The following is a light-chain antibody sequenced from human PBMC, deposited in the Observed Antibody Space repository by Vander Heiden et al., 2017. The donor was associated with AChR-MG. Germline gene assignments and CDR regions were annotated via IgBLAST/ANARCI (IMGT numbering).Light chain of an antibody. Sequence: DIQMTQSPSSLSASVGDRVTITCQASQDISNYLNWYQQKPGKAPTLLIYDASNLETGVPSRVSGSGSGTDFTFTISSLQPEDIATYYCQQYDNLPVTFGGGTKVEIK. V-gene: IGKV1-33*01. CDR3: QQYDNLPVT. CDR1: QDISNY. CDR2: DAS. J-gene: IGKJ4*01.